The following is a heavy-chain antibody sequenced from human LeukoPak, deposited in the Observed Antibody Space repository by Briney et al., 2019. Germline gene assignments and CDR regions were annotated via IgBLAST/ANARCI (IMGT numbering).Heavy chain of an antibody. CDR2: ISSSSSYI. V-gene: IGHV3-21*01. Sequence: GGSLRLSCAASGFTFSSYSMNWVRQAPGKGLEWVSSISSSSSYIYYADSVKGRFTISRDNAKNSLYLQMNSLRAEDAAVYYCARAMEYYEIDYWGQGTLVTVSS. CDR1: GFTFSSYS. J-gene: IGHJ4*02. D-gene: IGHD3-3*01. CDR3: ARAMEYYEIDY.